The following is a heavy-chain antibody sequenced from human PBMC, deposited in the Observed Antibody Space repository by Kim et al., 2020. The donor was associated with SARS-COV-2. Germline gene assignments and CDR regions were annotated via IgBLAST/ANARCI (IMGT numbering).Heavy chain of an antibody. J-gene: IGHJ2*01. V-gene: IGHV4-4*02. CDR1: GGSISSSNW. CDR3: ARERVVVAVAYRYFDP. CDR2: IYHSGST. Sequence: LRETLSLTCAVSGGSISSSNWWSWVRQPPGKGLEWIGEIYHSGSTNYNPSLKSRVTISVDKSKNQFSLKLSEVTAAATAVYYCARERVVVAVAYRYFDPWGRGTQVTVSS. D-gene: IGHD2-15*01.